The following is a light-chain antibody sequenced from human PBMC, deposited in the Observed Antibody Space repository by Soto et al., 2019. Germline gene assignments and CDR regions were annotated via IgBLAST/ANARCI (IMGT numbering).Light chain of an antibody. V-gene: IGKV1-9*01. J-gene: IGKJ3*01. CDR1: QGISSY. Sequence: DIQLTQSPSFLSASVGDRVTITCRASQGISSYLAWYQQKPGKAPKLLIYAASTLQSGVPSRFSGSGSGTEFTLTISSLQPVDFATYYCQQLNSYSTFGPGTKVDIK. CDR3: QQLNSYST. CDR2: AAS.